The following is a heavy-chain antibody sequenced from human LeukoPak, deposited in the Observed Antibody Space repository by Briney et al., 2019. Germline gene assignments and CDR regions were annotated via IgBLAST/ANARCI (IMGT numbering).Heavy chain of an antibody. CDR3: ARGRWGTEGGYAFDI. CDR1: GYTFTSYG. V-gene: IGHV1-18*01. Sequence: ASVTVSCKASGYTFTSYGISWVRQAPGQGLEWMGWISAYNGNTNYAQKLQGRVTMTTDTSTSTAYMELRSLRSDDTAVYYCARGRWGTEGGYAFDIWGQRTMVTVSS. D-gene: IGHD7-27*01. J-gene: IGHJ3*02. CDR2: ISAYNGNT.